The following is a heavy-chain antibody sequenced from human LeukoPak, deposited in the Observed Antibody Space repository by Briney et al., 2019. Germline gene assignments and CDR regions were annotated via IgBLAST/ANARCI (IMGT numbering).Heavy chain of an antibody. Sequence: PGGSLRLSCAASGFTVGSYYMSWVRQAPGKGLEWVSLVSSADATLYADSVKDRFTISRDNSKSTLYLQMNSLRPEDTAVYFCARAKMDTFNLFDSWGQGTLVTVSS. CDR3: ARAKMDTFNLFDS. V-gene: IGHV3-66*02. CDR2: VSSADAT. CDR1: GFTVGSYY. J-gene: IGHJ4*02. D-gene: IGHD5-24*01.